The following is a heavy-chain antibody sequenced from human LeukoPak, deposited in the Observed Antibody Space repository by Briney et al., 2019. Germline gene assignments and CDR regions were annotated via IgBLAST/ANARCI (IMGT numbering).Heavy chain of an antibody. Sequence: GGSLRLSCAASGFTFSDYAMHRVRQALGKGLEWVAVISYGGTNEYYADSVKGRFSISRDNSKNTLYLQMNSLKASDTAMYYCARQRGASGTVNWFDPWGQGTLVTVSS. CDR2: ISYGGTNE. D-gene: IGHD3-10*01. CDR1: GFTFSDYA. J-gene: IGHJ5*02. CDR3: ARQRGASGTVNWFDP. V-gene: IGHV3-30*04.